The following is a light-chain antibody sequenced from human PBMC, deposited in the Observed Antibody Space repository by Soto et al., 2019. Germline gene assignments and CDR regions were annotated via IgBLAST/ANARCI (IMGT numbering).Light chain of an antibody. CDR3: ISYAGSSIWV. CDR2: DVS. V-gene: IGLV2-8*01. Sequence: QSVLTQPPSASESPGQSVTISCTGTSSDVGTYNYVSWYQQHPGKAPKLMIYDVSKRPSGVPDRFSGSKSGNTASLTVSGLQAEDEADYYCISYAGSSIWVFGGGTQLTVL. J-gene: IGLJ3*02. CDR1: SSDVGTYNY.